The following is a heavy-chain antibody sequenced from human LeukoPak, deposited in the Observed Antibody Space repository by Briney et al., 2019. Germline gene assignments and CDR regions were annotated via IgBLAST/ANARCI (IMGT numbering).Heavy chain of an antibody. V-gene: IGHV4-4*02. J-gene: IGHJ3*02. D-gene: IGHD3-10*01. Sequence: SGTLSLTCAVSGGSISSSNWWSWVRQPPGKGLEWIGEIYHSGSTNYNPSLKSRVTISVDKSKNQFSLKLSSVTAADTAVYYCASYGSGSYYTTQDAFDIWGQGTMVTVSS. CDR1: GGSISSSNW. CDR3: ASYGSGSYYTTQDAFDI. CDR2: IYHSGST.